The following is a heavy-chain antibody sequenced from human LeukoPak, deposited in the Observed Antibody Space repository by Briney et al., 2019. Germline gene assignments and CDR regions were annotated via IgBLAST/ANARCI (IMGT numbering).Heavy chain of an antibody. CDR3: ARDDYGDYYPKDY. Sequence: SGGSLRLSCAASGFTFSSYWMSWVRQAPGKGLEWVANIKQDGSEKYYVDSVKGRFTISRDNAKNSLYLQMNSLRAEDTAVYYCARDDYGDYYPKDYWGQGTLVTVSS. J-gene: IGHJ4*02. CDR2: IKQDGSEK. V-gene: IGHV3-7*01. CDR1: GFTFSSYW. D-gene: IGHD4-17*01.